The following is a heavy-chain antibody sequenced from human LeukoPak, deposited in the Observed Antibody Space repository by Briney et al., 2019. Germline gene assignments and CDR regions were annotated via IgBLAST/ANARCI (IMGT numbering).Heavy chain of an antibody. V-gene: IGHV4-59*01. CDR2: IYYSGST. CDR1: GGSISSYY. CDR3: ARGTGGGGYYYYYYYMDV. Sequence: ETLSLTCTVSGGSISSYYWSWIRQPPGKGLEWIGYIYYSGSTNYNPSLKSRVTISVDTSKNQFSLKLSSVTAADTAVYYCARGTGGGGYYYYYYYMDVWGKGTTVTVSS. D-gene: IGHD2-15*01. J-gene: IGHJ6*03.